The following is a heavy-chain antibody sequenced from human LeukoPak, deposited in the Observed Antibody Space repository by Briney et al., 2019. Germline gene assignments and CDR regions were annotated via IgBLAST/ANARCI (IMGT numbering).Heavy chain of an antibody. CDR2: IHYSGRT. D-gene: IGHD2-2*01. J-gene: IGHJ5*02. Sequence: SETLSLTCTVYGRSISNDYWSWIRQPPGKGLEWIGYIHYSGRTNYNPSLKSRFTLSEDTSKNQFSLKLTSVTPKDTAVYYCARDFGRGYCSTTSCFVPCFDPWGQGTLVTVSP. CDR1: GRSISNDY. V-gene: IGHV4-59*01. CDR3: ARDFGRGYCSTTSCFVPCFDP.